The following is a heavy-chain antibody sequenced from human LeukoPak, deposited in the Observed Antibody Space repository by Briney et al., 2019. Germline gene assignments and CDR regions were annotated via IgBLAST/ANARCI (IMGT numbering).Heavy chain of an antibody. CDR3: ARRFGFGELSGWFDP. CDR2: INHSGST. Sequence: SETLSLTCAVYGGSFSGYYRSWIRQPPGKGLEWIGEINHSGSTNYNPSLKSRVTISVDTSKNQFSLKLSSVIAADTAVYYCARRFGFGELSGWFDPWGQGTLVTVSS. V-gene: IGHV4-34*01. J-gene: IGHJ5*02. CDR1: GGSFSGYY. D-gene: IGHD3-10*01.